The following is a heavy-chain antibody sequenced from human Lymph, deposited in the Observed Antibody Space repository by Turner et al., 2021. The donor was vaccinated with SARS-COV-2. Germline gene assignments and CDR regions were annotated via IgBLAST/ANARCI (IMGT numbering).Heavy chain of an antibody. D-gene: IGHD2-8*01. J-gene: IGHJ1*01. V-gene: IGHV3-33*01. CDR1: GFTFSNYG. Sequence: QVQLVESGGGVVQPGRSLRLSCAASGFTFSNYGMHWVRQAPGKGLEWVAVIWYDGSNKYYADSVKGRFTISRDNSKNTLYLQMNSLRAEDTAVYYCARDLPLYGTNSEEYFQHWGQGTLVTVSS. CDR2: IWYDGSNK. CDR3: ARDLPLYGTNSEEYFQH.